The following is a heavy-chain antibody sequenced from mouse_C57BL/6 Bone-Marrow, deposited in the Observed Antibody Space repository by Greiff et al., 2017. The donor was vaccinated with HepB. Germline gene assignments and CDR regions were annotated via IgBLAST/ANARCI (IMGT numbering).Heavy chain of an antibody. CDR1: GYTFTSYG. Sequence: VQRVESGAELARPGASVKLSCKASGYTFTSYGISWVKQRTGQGLEWIGEIYPRSGNTYYNEKFKGKATLTADKSSSTAYMELRSLTSEDSAVYFCARAYYDYGWFAYWGQGTLVTVSA. CDR2: IYPRSGNT. CDR3: ARAYYDYGWFAY. J-gene: IGHJ3*01. D-gene: IGHD2-4*01. V-gene: IGHV1-81*01.